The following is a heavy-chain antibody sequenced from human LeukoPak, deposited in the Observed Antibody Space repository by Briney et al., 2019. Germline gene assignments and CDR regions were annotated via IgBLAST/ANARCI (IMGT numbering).Heavy chain of an antibody. CDR2: INQDGSEE. CDR1: GFGISTSW. CDR3: AREPGLGYAFDI. J-gene: IGHJ3*02. Sequence: PGGSLRLSCAVSGFGISTSWMTWVRQAPGKGPEWVANINQDGSEEHYVDSVRGRFTISRDNAKDSLFLQMNSLRADDSAVYYCAREPGLGYAFDIWGQGTMVTVSS. D-gene: IGHD3-10*01. V-gene: IGHV3-7*01.